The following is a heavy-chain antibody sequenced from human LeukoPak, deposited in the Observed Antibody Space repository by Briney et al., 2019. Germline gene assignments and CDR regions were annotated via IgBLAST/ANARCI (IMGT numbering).Heavy chain of an antibody. Sequence: SVKVSCKASGYTFTSYGISWVRQAPGQGLEWMGGIIPIFGTANYAQKFQGRVTITADESTSTAYMELSSLRSEDTAVYYCARSAIQNTFDYWGQGTLVTVSS. CDR1: GYTFTSYG. CDR2: IIPIFGTA. CDR3: ARSAIQNTFDY. J-gene: IGHJ4*02. D-gene: IGHD5-18*01. V-gene: IGHV1-69*13.